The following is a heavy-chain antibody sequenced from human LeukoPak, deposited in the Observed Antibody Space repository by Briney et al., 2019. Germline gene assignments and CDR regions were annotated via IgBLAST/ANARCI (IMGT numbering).Heavy chain of an antibody. CDR1: GGSIGSYY. D-gene: IGHD1-26*01. Sequence: SDTLSLTCTVSGGSIGSYYWSWIRQPAGKGLEWIGRSYTTGSTNYNPSLKSRVTMSLDTSKNQLSLNLSSVTAADTAVYYCTRSGGSGFQLDSWGQGTLVTVSS. V-gene: IGHV4-4*07. CDR3: TRSGGSGFQLDS. J-gene: IGHJ4*02. CDR2: SYTTGST.